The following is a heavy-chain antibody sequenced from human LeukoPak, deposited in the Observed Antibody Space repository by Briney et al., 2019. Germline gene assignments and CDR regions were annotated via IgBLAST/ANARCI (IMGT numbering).Heavy chain of an antibody. CDR1: GGSITSYY. CDR2: IYYSGST. V-gene: IGHV4-59*01. J-gene: IGHJ6*02. D-gene: IGHD6-13*01. Sequence: PSETLSLTCTVSGGSITSYYWSWIRQPPGKGLECIGYIYYSGSTYYNPSLKSRVTISVDTSKNQFSLKLSSVTAADTAVYYCARDRSYSSSYYYGMDVWGQGTTVTVSS. CDR3: ARDRSYSSSYYYGMDV.